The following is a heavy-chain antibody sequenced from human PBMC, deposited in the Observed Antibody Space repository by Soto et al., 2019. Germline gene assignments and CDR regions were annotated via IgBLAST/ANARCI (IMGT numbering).Heavy chain of an antibody. CDR2: ISSSSSYI. CDR1: GFTFSSYS. CDR3: ASKGWDWYFDL. J-gene: IGHJ2*01. D-gene: IGHD1-26*01. V-gene: IGHV3-21*01. Sequence: EVQLVESGGGLVKPGGSLRLSCAASGFTFSSYSMNWVRQAPGKGLEWVSSISSSSSYIYYADSVKGRFTISRDNAKNSLYLQMNSLRAEGTAVYYCASKGWDWYFDLWGRGTLVTVSS.